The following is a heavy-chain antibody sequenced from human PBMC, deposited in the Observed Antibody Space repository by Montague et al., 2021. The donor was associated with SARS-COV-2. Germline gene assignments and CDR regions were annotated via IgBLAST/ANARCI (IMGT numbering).Heavy chain of an antibody. CDR1: GGSFSGYY. V-gene: IGHV4-34*01. Sequence: SETLSLTCAVYGGSFSGYYWTWIRQSPGKGLEWIAEINHSGTTNYNFNPSLRSRVTISVDTYKSQFSLKLSSVTAADTGVYYCSRWDPQTLTVIGLRGKAASNYWGQGTLVTVSS. D-gene: IGHD2-21*01. CDR2: INHSGTT. J-gene: IGHJ4*02. CDR3: SRWDPQTLTVIGLRGKAASNY.